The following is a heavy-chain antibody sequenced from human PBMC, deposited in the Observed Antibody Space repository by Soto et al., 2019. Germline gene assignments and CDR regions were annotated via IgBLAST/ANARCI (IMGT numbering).Heavy chain of an antibody. J-gene: IGHJ4*02. Sequence: SGPTLVNPTQTLTLTCTFSGFSLSSKGMRVSWIRQPPGKALEWLARIDWDDDKFYSPSLRTRLAISKGTSKNQVVLTMTNVDPMDTATYYCARSPGGFTVATYFFDYWGQGTLVTVSS. CDR3: ARSPGGFTVATYFFDY. CDR2: IDWDDDK. V-gene: IGHV2-70*04. CDR1: GFSLSSKGMR. D-gene: IGHD3-16*01.